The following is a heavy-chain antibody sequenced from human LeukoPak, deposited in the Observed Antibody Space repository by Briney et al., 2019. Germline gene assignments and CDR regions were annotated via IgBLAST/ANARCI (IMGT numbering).Heavy chain of an antibody. D-gene: IGHD4-17*01. CDR2: ISAYNGNT. J-gene: IGHJ5*02. V-gene: IGHV1-18*01. CDR3: AREDYGDYVRGSYGRRGWFDP. Sequence: GASVKVSCKASGYTFTSYGISWVRQAPGQGLEWMGWISAYNGNTNYAQKLQGRVTMTTDTSTSTAYMELRSLRSDDTAVYYCAREDYGDYVRGSYGRRGWFDPWGQGTLVTVSS. CDR1: GYTFTSYG.